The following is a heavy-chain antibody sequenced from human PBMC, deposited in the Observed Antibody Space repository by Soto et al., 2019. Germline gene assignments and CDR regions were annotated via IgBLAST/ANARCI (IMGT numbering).Heavy chain of an antibody. CDR2: TSSGGPTI. CDR1: GFTFSDYD. Sequence: QVQLVESGGALAKPGGSLRLSCVGSGFTFSDYDMGWIRQAPGKGLEWVSYTSSGGPTIYYVDSVKGRFTLSRDNAKNSLNLQTARLRGEDTAVYYCASEHQAIAVDLACYYGLDVWGQGTTVTVSS. D-gene: IGHD6-19*01. V-gene: IGHV3-11*01. CDR3: ASEHQAIAVDLACYYGLDV. J-gene: IGHJ6*02.